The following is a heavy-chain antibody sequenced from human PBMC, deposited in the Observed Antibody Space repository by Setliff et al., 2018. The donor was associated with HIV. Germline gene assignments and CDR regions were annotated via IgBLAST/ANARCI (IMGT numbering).Heavy chain of an antibody. D-gene: IGHD3-9*01. J-gene: IGHJ6*02. V-gene: IGHV3-21*01. CDR3: ARDFRRYFDYYYYGMDV. CDR2: ISSSSSYI. Sequence: PGGSLRLSCAASGFTFSSYSMNWVRQAPGKGLEWVSSISSSSSYIYYADSVKGRFTISRDNAKNLLYLQMNSLRAEDTAVYYCARDFRRYFDYYYYGMDVWAKGPRSPSP. CDR1: GFTFSSYS.